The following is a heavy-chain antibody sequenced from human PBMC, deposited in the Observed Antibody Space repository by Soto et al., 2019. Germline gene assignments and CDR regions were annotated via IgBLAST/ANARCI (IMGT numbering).Heavy chain of an antibody. V-gene: IGHV1-69*01. Sequence: QVQLVQSGAEVKKPGSSVKVSCKASGGTFSSYAISWVRQAPGQGLEWMGGIIPIFGTANYAQKFQGRVTITADESTSTAYMELSSLRSEDTAVYYCARQGYSSSSWGYYYSGMDVWGQGTTVTVSS. CDR3: ARQGYSSSSWGYYYSGMDV. CDR1: GGTFSSYA. CDR2: IIPIFGTA. J-gene: IGHJ6*02. D-gene: IGHD6-6*01.